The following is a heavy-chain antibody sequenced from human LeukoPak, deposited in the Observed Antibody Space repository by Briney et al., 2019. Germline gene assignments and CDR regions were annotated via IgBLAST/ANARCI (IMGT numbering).Heavy chain of an antibody. CDR3: ARKAVTRNYFDY. D-gene: IGHD4-17*01. J-gene: IGHJ4*02. Sequence: AGGSLRLSCAASGFTFSSYAMSWVHQAPGKGLEWVSVIYSGGSTYYADSVKGRFTISRDNSKNTLFLQMNSLRAEDTAVYYCARKAVTRNYFDYWGQGTLVTVSS. CDR2: IYSGGST. V-gene: IGHV3-53*01. CDR1: GFTFSSYA.